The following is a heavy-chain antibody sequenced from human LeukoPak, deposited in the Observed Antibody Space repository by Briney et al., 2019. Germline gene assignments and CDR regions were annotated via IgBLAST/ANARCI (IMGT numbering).Heavy chain of an antibody. D-gene: IGHD2-2*01. CDR3: ARDCSSTSCLGSVAFDI. CDR2: INHSGST. V-gene: IGHV4-34*01. J-gene: IGHJ3*02. CDR1: GGSFSGYY. Sequence: KPSETLSLTCAVYGGSFSGYYWSWIRQPPGKGLEWIGEINHSGSTNYNPSLKSRVTISVDTSKNQFSLKLSSVTAADTAVYYCARDCSSTSCLGSVAFDIWGQGTMVTVSS.